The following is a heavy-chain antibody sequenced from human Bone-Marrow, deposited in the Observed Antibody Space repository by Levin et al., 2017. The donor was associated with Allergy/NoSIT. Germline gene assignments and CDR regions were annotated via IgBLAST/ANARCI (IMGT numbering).Heavy chain of an antibody. V-gene: IGHV3-7*03. D-gene: IGHD3-22*01. Sequence: PGGSLRLSCVASGFSLSNNWMTWVRQAPGKGLEWVANIKQDGSAKNYVDSVKGRFTVSRDNAKNSLYLQMNSLRAEDTAVYYCARDHTYYSASGGYFYDALDVWGQGTRVTVSS. CDR3: ARDHTYYSASGGYFYDALDV. J-gene: IGHJ3*01. CDR2: IKQDGSAK. CDR1: GFSLSNNW.